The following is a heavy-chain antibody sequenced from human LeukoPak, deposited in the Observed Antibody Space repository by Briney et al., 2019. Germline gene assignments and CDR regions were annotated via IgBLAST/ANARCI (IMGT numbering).Heavy chain of an antibody. D-gene: IGHD2-15*01. CDR1: GVTLSCYG. J-gene: IGHJ4*02. CDR2: IRYDGSNK. V-gene: IGHV3-30*02. CDR3: AKGDCSGGSCYFDY. Sequence: GGSLRLSCAASGVTLSCYGMHWVRQAPGKGLEWVAFIRYDGSNKYYADSVKGRFTISRDNSKNTLYLQMNSLRAEYTAVYYCAKGDCSGGSCYFDYWGQGTLVTVSS.